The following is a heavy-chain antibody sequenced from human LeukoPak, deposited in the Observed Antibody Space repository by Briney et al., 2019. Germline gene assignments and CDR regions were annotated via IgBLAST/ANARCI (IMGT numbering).Heavy chain of an antibody. CDR1: GGSSSGYY. V-gene: IGHV4-34*01. D-gene: IGHD3-22*01. Sequence: PSETLSLTCAVYGGSSSGYYWSWIRQPPGKGLEWIGEINHSGSTNYNPSLKSRVTISVDTSKNQFSLKLSSVTAADTAVYYCARGDSFYDSSGLGYWGHGTLVTVSS. J-gene: IGHJ4*01. CDR2: INHSGST. CDR3: ARGDSFYDSSGLGY.